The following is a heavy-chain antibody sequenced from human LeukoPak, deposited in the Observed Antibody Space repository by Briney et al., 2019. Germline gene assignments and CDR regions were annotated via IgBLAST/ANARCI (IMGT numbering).Heavy chain of an antibody. J-gene: IGHJ4*02. Sequence: ASVNVSCKASGYTFTSYYIHWVRQAPGQGLEWMGIINPSGGSTTYAQTFQGRVTMTRDTSTSTVYMELSSLRSEDTAVYYCAASYGLPYYFDYWDQGTLVTVSS. CDR3: AASYGLPYYFDY. CDR1: GYTFTSYY. D-gene: IGHD5-18*01. CDR2: INPSGGST. V-gene: IGHV1-46*01.